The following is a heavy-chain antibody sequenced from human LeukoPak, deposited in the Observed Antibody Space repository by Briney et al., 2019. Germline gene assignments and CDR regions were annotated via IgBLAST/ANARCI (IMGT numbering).Heavy chain of an antibody. CDR3: ARNKVIVGALDDAFDI. V-gene: IGHV3-7*01. Sequence: PGGSLRLSCAASGFTFSSYWMSWVRQAPGKGLEWVANIKQDGSEKYYVDSVKGRFTISRDNAKNSLYLQMNSLRAEDTAVYYCARNKVIVGALDDAFDIWGQGTMVTVSS. CDR2: IKQDGSEK. J-gene: IGHJ3*02. CDR1: GFTFSSYW. D-gene: IGHD1-26*01.